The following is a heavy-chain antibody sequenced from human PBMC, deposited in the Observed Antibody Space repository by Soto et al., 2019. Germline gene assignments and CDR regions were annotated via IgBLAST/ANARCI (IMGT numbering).Heavy chain of an antibody. CDR3: ARLGYCSGGSCSYYYYYYGMDV. CDR2: ISSSSYI. J-gene: IGHJ6*02. D-gene: IGHD2-15*01. Sequence: GGSLRLSCAASGFTFSSYSMNWVRQAPGKGLEWVSSISSSSYIYYADSVKGRFTISRDNAKNSLYLQMNSLRAEDTAVYYCARLGYCSGGSCSYYYYYYGMDVWGQGTTVTVSS. CDR1: GFTFSSYS. V-gene: IGHV3-21*01.